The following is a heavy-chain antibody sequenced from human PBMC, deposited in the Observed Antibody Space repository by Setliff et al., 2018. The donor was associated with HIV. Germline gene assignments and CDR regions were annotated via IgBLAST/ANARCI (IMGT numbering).Heavy chain of an antibody. Sequence: SVKVSCKASGGTFSSYAISWVRQAPGQGLEWMGGLIPLFDTADYAQKFQGRVNITTDEFTTTAFLELSGLRSDDTAVYYCARSLDRDYGDYVGYFDSWGQGTVVTVSS. J-gene: IGHJ4*02. D-gene: IGHD4-17*01. CDR3: ARSLDRDYGDYVGYFDS. CDR1: GGTFSSYA. CDR2: LIPLFDTA. V-gene: IGHV1-69*05.